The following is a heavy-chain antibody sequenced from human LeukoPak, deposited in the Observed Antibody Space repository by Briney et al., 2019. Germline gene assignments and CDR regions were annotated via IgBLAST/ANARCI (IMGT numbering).Heavy chain of an antibody. Sequence: SETLSLICTVCGGSIRSYFWSWLRQPPGKGLEWIGYVYYSGSTNYNPSLKSRVTISVDTSKKQFSLKLSSATAAHTAVYYCARVLDLSKRGLDAFDIWGQGTMVTVSS. D-gene: IGHD3-16*01. CDR2: VYYSGST. CDR1: GGSIRSYF. CDR3: ARVLDLSKRGLDAFDI. V-gene: IGHV4-59*01. J-gene: IGHJ3*02.